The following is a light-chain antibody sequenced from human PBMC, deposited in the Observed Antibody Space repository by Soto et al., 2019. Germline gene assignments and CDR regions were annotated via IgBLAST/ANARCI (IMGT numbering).Light chain of an antibody. CDR1: ESLVHSNGNTY. CDR2: TVS. J-gene: IGKJ2*01. CDR3: MQGTHWPYT. Sequence: DVVLTQSPLSLSVTLGQPASISCRSSESLVHSNGNTYLNWFQQRPGQSPRRLIYTVSNRDSGVPDRCSGRGSGAAFTLKISRVEAEDFGVYYCMQGTHWPYTFGQGTKLEIK. V-gene: IGKV2-30*02.